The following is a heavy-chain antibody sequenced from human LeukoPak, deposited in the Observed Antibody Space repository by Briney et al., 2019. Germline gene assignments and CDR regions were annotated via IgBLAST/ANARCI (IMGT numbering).Heavy chain of an antibody. CDR1: GYTVTSYY. J-gene: IGHJ6*03. D-gene: IGHD6-13*01. Sequence: SVKLSCKASGYTVTSYYMHWVRQAPGQGLEWMGIINPSGGSTSYAQKFQGGVTMTRDTSTSTVYIELSSLRSEDTAVYYCARSSCIAAAGTPDFDYCYYYYYMDVWGKGTTVTISS. CDR2: INPSGGST. CDR3: ARSSCIAAAGTPDFDYCYYYYYMDV. V-gene: IGHV1-46*01.